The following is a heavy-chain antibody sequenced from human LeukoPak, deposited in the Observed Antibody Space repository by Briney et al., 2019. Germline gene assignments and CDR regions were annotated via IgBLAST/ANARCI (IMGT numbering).Heavy chain of an antibody. CDR3: AKELRYGGSYSYYYYGMDV. D-gene: IGHD1-26*01. CDR1: GFTFSSYG. Sequence: PGGSLRLSCAASGFTFSSYGMHWVRQAPGKGLEWVAVISYDGSNKYYADSVKGRFTISRDNSKNTLYLQMNSLRAEDTAVYYCAKELRYGGSYSYYYYGMDVWGQGTTVTVSS. J-gene: IGHJ6*02. V-gene: IGHV3-30*18. CDR2: ISYDGSNK.